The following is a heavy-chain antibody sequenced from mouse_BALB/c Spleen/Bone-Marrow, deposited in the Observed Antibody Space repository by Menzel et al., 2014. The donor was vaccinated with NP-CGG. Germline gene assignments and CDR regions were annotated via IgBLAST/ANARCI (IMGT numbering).Heavy chain of an antibody. CDR2: INPYNGGT. CDR3: ATYYGSGWYFDV. CDR1: GYSFTDCT. Sequence: VQLQQSGPELVKPGASMKISCKASGYSFTDCTMTWVKQSHGKNLEWIGLINPYNGGTGYNQKFKGKATLTVDKSSSTAYMDLLSLTSEDSAVYYCATYYGSGWYFDVWGAGTTVTVSS. D-gene: IGHD1-1*01. J-gene: IGHJ1*01. V-gene: IGHV1-26*01.